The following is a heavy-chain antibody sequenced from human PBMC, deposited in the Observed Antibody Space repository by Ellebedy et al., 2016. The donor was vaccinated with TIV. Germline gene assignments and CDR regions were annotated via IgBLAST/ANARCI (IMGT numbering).Heavy chain of an antibody. V-gene: IGHV3-23*01. Sequence: GESLKISCAASGFTFSSYAMSWVRQAPGKGLEWVSTISNTGSRTYYADSVEGRFIISRDNSKKTLYLQMNSLRAEDTAIYYCAKGRSGTYIHHPFDYWGQGTLVTVSS. CDR2: ISNTGSRT. D-gene: IGHD1-14*01. CDR1: GFTFSSYA. J-gene: IGHJ4*02. CDR3: AKGRSGTYIHHPFDY.